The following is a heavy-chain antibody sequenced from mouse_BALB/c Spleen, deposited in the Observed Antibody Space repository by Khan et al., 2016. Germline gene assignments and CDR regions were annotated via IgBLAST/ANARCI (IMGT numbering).Heavy chain of an antibody. J-gene: IGHJ3*01. V-gene: IGHV4-1*02. CDR3: AREGDYCGAWFAY. Sequence: EVKLLESGGGLVQPGGSLKLSCAASGFDFRRYWMNWVRQAPGKGLEWIGALNPDSSTINYTPSLKDNFIISRDNAKNTLYLQMSKVRSEDTACYYCAREGDYCGAWFAYCGQGTLVTVSA. CDR1: GFDFRRYW. CDR2: LNPDSSTI. D-gene: IGHD1-1*01.